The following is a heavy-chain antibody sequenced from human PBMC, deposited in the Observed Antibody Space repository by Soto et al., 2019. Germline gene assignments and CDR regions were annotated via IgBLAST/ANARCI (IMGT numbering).Heavy chain of an antibody. CDR2: IYYSGST. Sequence: SETLSLTCTVSGGSISSSSYYWVWIRQPPGKGLEWIGSIYYSGSTYYNPSLKSRVTISVDTSKNQFSLKLSSVTAADTAVYYCASIPPYCSSTSCYFDYWGQGTLVTVSS. V-gene: IGHV4-39*01. D-gene: IGHD2-2*01. CDR3: ASIPPYCSSTSCYFDY. J-gene: IGHJ4*02. CDR1: GGSISSSSYY.